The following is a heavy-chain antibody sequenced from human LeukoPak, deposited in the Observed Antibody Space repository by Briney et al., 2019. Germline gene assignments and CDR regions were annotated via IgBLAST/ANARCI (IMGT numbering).Heavy chain of an antibody. CDR2: INPSGGST. Sequence: ASVKVSCKASGYTFTSYYMHWVRQAPGQGLEWMGIINPSGGSTSYAQKFQGRVTMTRGTSTSTVYMELSSLRSEDTAVYYCARARGVTTVYYYYYMDVWGKGTTVTVSS. CDR3: ARARGVTTVYYYYYMDV. J-gene: IGHJ6*03. CDR1: GYTFTSYY. D-gene: IGHD4-11*01. V-gene: IGHV1-46*01.